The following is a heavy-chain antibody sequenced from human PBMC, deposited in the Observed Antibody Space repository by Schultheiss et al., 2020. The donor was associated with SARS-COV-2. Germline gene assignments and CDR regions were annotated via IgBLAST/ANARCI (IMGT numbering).Heavy chain of an antibody. CDR3: ARGRACSSTSCLIDY. CDR1: GGSISSGGYY. Sequence: SQTLSLTCTVSGGSISSGGYYWSWIRQHPGKGLEWIGYIYHSGSTYYNPSLKSRVTISVDRSKNQFSLKLSSVTAADTAVYYCARGRACSSTSCLIDYWGQGTLVTVSS. V-gene: IGHV4-30-2*01. J-gene: IGHJ4*02. CDR2: IYHSGST. D-gene: IGHD2-2*01.